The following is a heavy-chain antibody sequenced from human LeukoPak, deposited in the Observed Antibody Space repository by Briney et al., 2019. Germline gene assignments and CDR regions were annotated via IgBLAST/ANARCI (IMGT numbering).Heavy chain of an antibody. V-gene: IGHV3-30*02. Sequence: GGSLRLSCAASGFTYSSYGMHWVRQAPGKGLEWVAFIRYDGSNKYYADSVKGRFTISRDNSKNTLYLQMNGLRAEDTAVYYCAKVLWFGELSLWFDPWGQGTLVTVSS. CDR1: GFTYSSYG. CDR3: AKVLWFGELSLWFDP. CDR2: IRYDGSNK. J-gene: IGHJ5*02. D-gene: IGHD3-10*01.